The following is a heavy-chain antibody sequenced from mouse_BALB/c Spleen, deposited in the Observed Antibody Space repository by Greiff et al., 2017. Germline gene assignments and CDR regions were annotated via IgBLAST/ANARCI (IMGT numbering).Heavy chain of an antibody. D-gene: IGHD2-10*01. J-gene: IGHJ4*01. CDR1: GFTFSSYA. Sequence: EVKVEESGGGLVKPGGSLKLSCAASGFTFSSYAMSWVRQTPEKRLEWVASISSGGSTYYPDSVKGRFTISRDNARNILYLQMSSLRSEDTAMYYCARTYYGNYYYYAMDYWGQGTSVTVSS. CDR3: ARTYYGNYYYYAMDY. CDR2: ISSGGST. V-gene: IGHV5-6-5*01.